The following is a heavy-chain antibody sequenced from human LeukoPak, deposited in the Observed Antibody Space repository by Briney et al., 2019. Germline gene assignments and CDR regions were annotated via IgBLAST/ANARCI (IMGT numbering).Heavy chain of an antibody. CDR3: TTDYDYFDY. V-gene: IGHV3-23*01. CDR2: IGSSGDIT. Sequence: GGSLRLSCAASGFTFSSYAMSWVRQAPGMGLEWVSSIGSSGDITYYADSVKGRFTISRDNSKNTLYLQMNSLRAEDTAVYYCTTDYDYFDYWGQGTLVTVSS. D-gene: IGHD4/OR15-4a*01. CDR1: GFTFSSYA. J-gene: IGHJ4*02.